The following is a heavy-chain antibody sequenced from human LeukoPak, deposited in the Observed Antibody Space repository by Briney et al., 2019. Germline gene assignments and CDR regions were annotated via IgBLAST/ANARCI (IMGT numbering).Heavy chain of an antibody. CDR3: ARSRYDSSGYGLFDY. J-gene: IGHJ4*02. D-gene: IGHD3-22*01. V-gene: IGHV3-23*01. CDR2: ISGSTGST. Sequence: PGGSLRLSCAASRFTFSSYEMNWVRQAPGKGLEWVSLISGSTGSTYYADSVKGRFSISRDNSKNTVYLQMNSLRAEDTAVYYCARSRYDSSGYGLFDYWGQGTLVTVSS. CDR1: RFTFSSYE.